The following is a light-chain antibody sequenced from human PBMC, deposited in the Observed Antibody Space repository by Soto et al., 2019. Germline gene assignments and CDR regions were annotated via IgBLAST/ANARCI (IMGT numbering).Light chain of an antibody. CDR2: DVS. V-gene: IGLV2-11*01. CDR3: CPYAGSGPFYV. CDR1: SSDVGGYTY. J-gene: IGLJ1*01. Sequence: QSALTQPRSVSGSPGQSVTISCTGTSSDVGGYTYVSWYQHRPGKAPKLMIYDVSKRPSGVPDRFSGSKSGNTASLTISGLQAEDEADYSCCPYAGSGPFYVFGTGTKVTVL.